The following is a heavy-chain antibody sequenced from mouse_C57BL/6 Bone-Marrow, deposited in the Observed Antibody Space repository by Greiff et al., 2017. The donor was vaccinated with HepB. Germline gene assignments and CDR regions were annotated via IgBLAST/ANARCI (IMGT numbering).Heavy chain of an antibody. CDR1: GFTFSSYA. D-gene: IGHD2-4*01. CDR2: ISDGGSYT. V-gene: IGHV5-4*03. J-gene: IGHJ4*01. Sequence: EVKLMESGGGLVKPGGSLKLSCAASGFTFSSYAMSWVRQTPEKRLEWVATISDGGSYTYYPDNVKGRFTISRDNAKNNLYLQMSHLKSEDTAMYYCARDYDAGYYAMDYWGQGTSVTVSS. CDR3: ARDYDAGYYAMDY.